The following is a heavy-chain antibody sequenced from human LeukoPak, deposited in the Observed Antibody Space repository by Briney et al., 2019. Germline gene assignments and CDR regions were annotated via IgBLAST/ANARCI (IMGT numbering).Heavy chain of an antibody. CDR3: ATEAVTTNDAFDI. D-gene: IGHD4-17*01. V-gene: IGHV1-24*01. J-gene: IGHJ3*02. CDR2: FHPDDGET. CDR1: GYTLTELS. Sequence: GASVKVSCKVSGYTLTELSMHWVRQAPGKGLEWMGNFHPDDGETIYAQKFQGRVTMTEDTSTDTAYMELSSLRSEDTAVYYCATEAVTTNDAFDIWGQGAMVTASP.